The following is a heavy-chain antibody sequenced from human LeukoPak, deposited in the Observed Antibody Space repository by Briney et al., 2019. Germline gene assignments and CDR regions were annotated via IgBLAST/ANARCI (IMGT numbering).Heavy chain of an antibody. CDR2: IYYSGNT. Sequence: SETLSLTCTVSGGSLTNYHWNWIRQPPGKGLEWIGYIYYSGNTNYNPSLKSRVTISVDTSKNQFSLKLSSVTAADTAVYYCARGRAYYDSTGYGYWGQGTLVTVSS. D-gene: IGHD3-22*01. CDR3: ARGRAYYDSTGYGY. V-gene: IGHV4-59*01. CDR1: GGSLTNYH. J-gene: IGHJ4*02.